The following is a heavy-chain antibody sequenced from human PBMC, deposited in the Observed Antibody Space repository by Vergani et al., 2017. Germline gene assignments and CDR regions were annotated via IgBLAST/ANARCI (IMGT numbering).Heavy chain of an antibody. CDR2: INNDGHT. CDR1: GESFSSYY. D-gene: IGHD3-10*01. J-gene: IGHJ4*02. V-gene: IGHV4-34*02. Sequence: QVQLQQWGAGVVKPSGTLSLTCAVFGESFSSYYWSWIRQPPGKGLEWIGEINNDGHTNYNPSLASRVTVSSDTAKTQFSLNLMSVTAADTAMYYCAVRPRVNLVGGEIVTKRTFDYWSQGSLVTVAS. CDR3: AVRPRVNLVGGEIVTKRTFDY.